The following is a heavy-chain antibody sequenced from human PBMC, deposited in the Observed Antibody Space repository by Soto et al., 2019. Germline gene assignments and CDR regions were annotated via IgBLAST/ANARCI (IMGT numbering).Heavy chain of an antibody. J-gene: IGHJ4*02. D-gene: IGHD2-2*01. V-gene: IGHV3-33*01. CDR2: IWYDGSNK. CDR1: GFTFSSYG. CDR3: ARADWVVPAAYFGQFDY. Sequence: PGGSLRLSCAAYGFTFSSYGMHWVRQAPGKGLEWVAVIWYDGSNKYYADSVKGRFTISRDNSKNTLYLQMNSLRAEDTAVYYCARADWVVPAAYFGQFDYWGQGTLVTVSS.